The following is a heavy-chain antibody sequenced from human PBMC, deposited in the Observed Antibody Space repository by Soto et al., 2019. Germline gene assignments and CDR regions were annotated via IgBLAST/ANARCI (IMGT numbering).Heavy chain of an antibody. CDR3: ARGPLRIEVRLRRDNWFDP. Sequence: QVQLVQSGAEVKKPGASVKVSCKASGYTFTGYYMHWVRQAPGQGLEWMGWINPNSGGTNYAQKFQGWVTMTRDTSISTAYMELSRLRSDDTAVYYCARGPLRIEVRLRRDNWFDPWGQGTLVTVSS. V-gene: IGHV1-2*04. D-gene: IGHD3-22*01. J-gene: IGHJ5*02. CDR1: GYTFTGYY. CDR2: INPNSGGT.